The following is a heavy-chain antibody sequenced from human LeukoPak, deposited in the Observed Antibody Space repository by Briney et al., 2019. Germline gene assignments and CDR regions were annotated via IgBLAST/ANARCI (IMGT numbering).Heavy chain of an antibody. CDR2: IYFSGST. J-gene: IGHJ4*02. V-gene: IGHV4-39*07. Sequence: SETLSLTCTLSGGSMSGSDYYWGWIRQPPGKGLEWIGAIYFSGSTYYNPSLKSRVTISVDTSKNQFSLKLSSVTAADTAVYYCAREGSLRGAPRVYWGQGTLVTVSS. D-gene: IGHD1-26*01. CDR1: GGSMSGSDYY. CDR3: AREGSLRGAPRVY.